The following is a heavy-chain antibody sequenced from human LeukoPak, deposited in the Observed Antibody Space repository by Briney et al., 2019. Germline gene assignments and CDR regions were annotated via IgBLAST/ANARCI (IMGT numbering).Heavy chain of an antibody. V-gene: IGHV4-59*12. CDR2: IYYSGNT. Sequence: SETLSLTCTVSGGSITNYYWSWIRQPPGKELEWIGYIYYSGNTNYNPSLKSRVTISVDTSKNQFSLKLSSVTAADTAVYYCAREDIVVVPAARSYYYMDVWGKGTTVTVSS. J-gene: IGHJ6*03. D-gene: IGHD2-2*01. CDR3: AREDIVVVPAARSYYYMDV. CDR1: GGSITNYY.